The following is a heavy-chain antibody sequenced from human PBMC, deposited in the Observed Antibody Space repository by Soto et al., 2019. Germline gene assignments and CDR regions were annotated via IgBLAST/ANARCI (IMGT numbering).Heavy chain of an antibody. CDR2: ISWNSGSI. CDR3: AKGRGDYYDSSGYYPGISAYYGMDV. Sequence: GGSLRLSCAASGFTFDDYAMHWVRQAPGKGLEWVSGISWNSGSIGYADSVKGRFTISRDNAKNSLYLQMNSLRAEDTALYYCAKGRGDYYDSSGYYPGISAYYGMDVWGQGTTVTVSS. V-gene: IGHV3-9*01. CDR1: GFTFDDYA. D-gene: IGHD3-22*01. J-gene: IGHJ6*02.